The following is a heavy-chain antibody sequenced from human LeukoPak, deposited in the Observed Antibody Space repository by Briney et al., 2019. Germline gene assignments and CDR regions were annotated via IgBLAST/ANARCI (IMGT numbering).Heavy chain of an antibody. D-gene: IGHD1-14*01. CDR1: GGSISSGGYY. Sequence: PSQTPSLTCTVSGGSISSGGYYWTWIRQHPGKGLEWIGYIYFSGSTYYNPSLGSRVTISADTSKNQFSLKLSSVTAADTAVYYCASTQRNPPEYRYWGQGTLVTVSS. CDR3: ASTQRNPPEYRY. J-gene: IGHJ4*02. V-gene: IGHV4-31*03. CDR2: IYFSGST.